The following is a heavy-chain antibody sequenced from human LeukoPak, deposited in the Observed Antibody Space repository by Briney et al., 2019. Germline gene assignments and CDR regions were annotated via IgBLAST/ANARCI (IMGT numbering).Heavy chain of an antibody. J-gene: IGHJ4*02. CDR3: ARDYAR. CDR2: INHSGST. D-gene: IGHD2-2*01. V-gene: IGHV4-34*01. CDR1: GGSFSGYY. Sequence: PSETLSLTCAVYGGSFSGYYWIWICQPPGKGLEWIGEINHSGSTNYNPSLKSRVTISVDTSKNQFSLNLSSVTAADTAVYYCARDYARWGQGTLVTVSS.